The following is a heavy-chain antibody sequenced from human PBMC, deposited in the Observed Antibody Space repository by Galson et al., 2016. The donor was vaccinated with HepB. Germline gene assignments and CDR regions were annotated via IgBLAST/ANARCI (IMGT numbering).Heavy chain of an antibody. D-gene: IGHD2-8*02. Sequence: PALVKPTQTLTLTCSFSGFSLTSTGMRVNWIRQPPGKALEWLARIDWDDEKVYTTSLQTRLTISKDTAKNQVVLTMTNLDPVDTATYYCARERTGFDYWGQGILVTVSS. CDR2: IDWDDEK. J-gene: IGHJ4*02. V-gene: IGHV2-70D*14. CDR3: ARERTGFDY. CDR1: GFSLTSTGMR.